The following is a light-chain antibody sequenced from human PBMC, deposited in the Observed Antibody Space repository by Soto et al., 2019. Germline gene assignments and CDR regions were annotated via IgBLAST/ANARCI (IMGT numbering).Light chain of an antibody. Sequence: DIQMTQSPSTLSASVGDRVTITCRASQSISSWLAWYQQKPGKAPNLLIYKASSLESGVPSRFSGSGSGTEFTLTITSPQPDDSANYYCHQYDNYPWTFGQGTKVEIK. CDR2: KAS. V-gene: IGKV1-5*03. CDR3: HQYDNYPWT. J-gene: IGKJ1*01. CDR1: QSISSW.